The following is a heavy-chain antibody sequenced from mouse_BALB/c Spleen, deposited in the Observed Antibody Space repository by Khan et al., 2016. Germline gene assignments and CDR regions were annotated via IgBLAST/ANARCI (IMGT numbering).Heavy chain of an antibody. Sequence: EVKLLESGGGLVQPGGSLNLSCAASGFDFSRYWMSWARQAPGKGQEWIGEINPGSSTINYTPSLKDKFIISRDNAKNTLYLQMSKVRSEDTALYYCARLGSYYAMDYWGQGTSVTVSS. CDR1: GFDFSRYW. CDR3: ARLGSYYAMDY. CDR2: INPGSSTI. J-gene: IGHJ4*01. V-gene: IGHV4-2*02.